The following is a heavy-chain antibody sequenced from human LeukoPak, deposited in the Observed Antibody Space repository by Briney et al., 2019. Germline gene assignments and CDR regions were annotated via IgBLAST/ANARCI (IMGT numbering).Heavy chain of an antibody. CDR2: IRYDGSNK. D-gene: IGHD4-17*01. J-gene: IGHJ3*02. V-gene: IGHV3-30*02. CDR1: GFTFSSYG. Sequence: PGGSLRLSCAASGFTFSSYGMHWVRQAPGKGLEWVAFIRYDGSNKYYADSVKGRFTISRDNSKNTLYLQMNSLRAEDTAVYYCARDLMATVTTRAFDIWGQGTMVTVSS. CDR3: ARDLMATVTTRAFDI.